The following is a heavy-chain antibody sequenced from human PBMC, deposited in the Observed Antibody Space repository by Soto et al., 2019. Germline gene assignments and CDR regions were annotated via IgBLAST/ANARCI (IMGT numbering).Heavy chain of an antibody. V-gene: IGHV4-61*08. D-gene: IGHD2-15*01. J-gene: IGHJ4*02. Sequence: PSETLSLTCTVSGDSVSSGDYYWSWIRQPPGKGLEWIGYIYYRGRINYNPSLKSRVTISVDTSKNQFSLKLSSVTAADTAVYYCARDEGCDCSGCSCDPGGHFWGQGTLVTVSS. CDR1: GDSVSSGDYY. CDR2: IYYRGRI. CDR3: ARDEGCDCSGCSCDPGGHF.